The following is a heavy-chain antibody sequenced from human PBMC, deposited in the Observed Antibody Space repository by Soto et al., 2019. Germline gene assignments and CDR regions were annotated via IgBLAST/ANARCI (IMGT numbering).Heavy chain of an antibody. CDR3: ARVRRGLYSSSRTGYFDY. CDR1: AGSFSVYY. CDR2: INHSGST. Sequence: PSETLSISCALYAGSFSVYYWSWIRQPPGKGLEWIGEINHSGSTNYNPSLKSRVTISVDTSKNQFSLKLSSVTAADTAVYYCARVRRGLYSSSRTGYFDYWGQGTLVTGSS. D-gene: IGHD6-6*01. V-gene: IGHV4-34*01. J-gene: IGHJ4*02.